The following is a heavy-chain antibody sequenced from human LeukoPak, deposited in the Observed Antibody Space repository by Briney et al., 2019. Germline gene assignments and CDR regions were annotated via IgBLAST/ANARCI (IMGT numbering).Heavy chain of an antibody. V-gene: IGHV1-2*02. CDR1: GYTFTGYY. Sequence: GASVKVSCKASGYTFTGYYMHWVRQAPGQGLEWMGWINPNSGGTNYAQKFQGRVTMTRDTSISTAYMELSRLRSDDTAVYYCARGTSGYRCNWFDPWGQGTLVTVSS. CDR2: INPNSGGT. J-gene: IGHJ5*02. CDR3: ARGTSGYRCNWFDP. D-gene: IGHD6-13*01.